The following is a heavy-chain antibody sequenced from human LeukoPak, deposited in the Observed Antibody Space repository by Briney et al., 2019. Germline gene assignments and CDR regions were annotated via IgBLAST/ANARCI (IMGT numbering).Heavy chain of an antibody. Sequence: GASVKVSCKASGYTFTGYYMHWVRQAPGQGLEWMGRINPNSGGTNYAQKFQGRVTMTRDTSISTAYMELSRLRSDDTAAYYCARDLGAVAGTRSAFDIWGQGTMVTVSS. CDR3: ARDLGAVAGTRSAFDI. V-gene: IGHV1-2*06. D-gene: IGHD6-19*01. CDR2: INPNSGGT. CDR1: GYTFTGYY. J-gene: IGHJ3*02.